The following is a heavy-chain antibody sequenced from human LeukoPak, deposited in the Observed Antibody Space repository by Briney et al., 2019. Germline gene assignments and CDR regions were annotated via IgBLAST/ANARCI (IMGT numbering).Heavy chain of an antibody. V-gene: IGHV4-4*09. Sequence: SETLSLTCTVSGDSISNYYWSWIRQTPGKGLEWIGYIHTSGSTYYNPSLKSRVTISVDTSKNQFSLKLSSVTAADTAVYYCARGYYDTSAYSNPFDFWGQGTLVTVSS. J-gene: IGHJ4*02. CDR1: GDSISNYY. CDR2: IHTSGST. CDR3: ARGYYDTSAYSNPFDF. D-gene: IGHD3-22*01.